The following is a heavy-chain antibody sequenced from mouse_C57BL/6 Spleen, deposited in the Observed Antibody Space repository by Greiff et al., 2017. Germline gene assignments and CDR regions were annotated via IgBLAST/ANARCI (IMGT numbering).Heavy chain of an antibody. D-gene: IGHD1-1*01. CDR2: INPNNGGT. CDR3: ARRFITTVVAGDY. Sequence: EVKLQQSGPELVKPGASVKISCKASGYTFTDYYMNWVKQSHGKSLEWIGDINPNNGGTSYNQKFKGKATLTVDKSSSTAYMELRSLTSEDSAVYYCARRFITTVVAGDYWGQGTTLTVSS. CDR1: GYTFTDYY. J-gene: IGHJ2*01. V-gene: IGHV1-26*01.